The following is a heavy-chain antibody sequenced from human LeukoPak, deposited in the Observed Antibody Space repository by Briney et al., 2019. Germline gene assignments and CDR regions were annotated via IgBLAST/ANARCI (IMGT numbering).Heavy chain of an antibody. D-gene: IGHD3-22*01. CDR2: IYYSGST. J-gene: IGHJ5*02. CDR3: ARDYYDSSGYWYWFDP. CDR1: GGSISSYY. Sequence: PSETLSLTCTVSGGSISSYYWRWIWQPPGKGLEWIGYIYYSGSTNYNPSLKSRVTISVDTSKNQFSLKLSSVTAADTAVYYCARDYYDSSGYWYWFDPWGQGTLVTVSS. V-gene: IGHV4-59*01.